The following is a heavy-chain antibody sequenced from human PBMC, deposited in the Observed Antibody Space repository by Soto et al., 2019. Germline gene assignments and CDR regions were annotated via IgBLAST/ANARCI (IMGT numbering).Heavy chain of an antibody. D-gene: IGHD5-12*01. Sequence: SETLSLTCTISGFSISGYYWTWIRQSPGKGLEYIGYVYNGNTNYNPSLKSRVTISVDTSKNQFSLKLSSVTAADTAVYYCAKDGGWLQLGYWGQGTLVTVSS. CDR1: GFSISGYY. CDR3: AKDGGWLQLGY. J-gene: IGHJ4*02. V-gene: IGHV4-59*01. CDR2: VYNGNT.